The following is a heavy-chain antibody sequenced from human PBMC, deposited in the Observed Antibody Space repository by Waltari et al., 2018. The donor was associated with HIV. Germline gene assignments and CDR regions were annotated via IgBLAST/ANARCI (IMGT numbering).Heavy chain of an antibody. CDR2: ISGSGDKT. D-gene: IGHD2-8*01. J-gene: IGHJ4*02. CDR1: GFTFREYD. CDR3: STNTFSFFDY. Sequence: VQLLESGGGLVRPGGYVRLSCAAYGFTFREYDMAWFGQAPGRCLEGVSGISGSGDKTFHIDSVKGRFHISRDNSKKTLTLHMRTLRDDDTALYYCSTNTFSFFDYWGPGTPVTVSS. V-gene: IGHV3-23*01.